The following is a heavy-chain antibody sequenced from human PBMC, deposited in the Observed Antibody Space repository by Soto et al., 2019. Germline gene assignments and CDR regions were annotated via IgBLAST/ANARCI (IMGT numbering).Heavy chain of an antibody. CDR2: IIPIFGTA. CDR1: VGTFSSYA. J-gene: IGHJ6*02. CDR3: ARAKGYCSGGSCYAGYSYYGMDV. Sequence: QVQLVQSGAEVKKPGSSVKVSCKASVGTFSSYAISWVRQAPGQGLEWMGGIIPIFGTANYAQKFQGRVTITADEYTSTAYMELSSLRSEDTAVDYCARAKGYCSGGSCYAGYSYYGMDVWGQGTTVTVSS. D-gene: IGHD2-15*01. V-gene: IGHV1-69*01.